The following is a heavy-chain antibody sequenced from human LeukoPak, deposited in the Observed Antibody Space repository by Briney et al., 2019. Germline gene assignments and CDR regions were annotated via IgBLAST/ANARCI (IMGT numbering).Heavy chain of an antibody. CDR1: GFTFSSYA. CDR2: ISGSGGST. D-gene: IGHD2-8*01. J-gene: IGHJ4*02. Sequence: PGGSLRLSCAASGFTFSSYAMSWVRQAPGKGLEWVSVISGSGGSTNYADSVNGRFTISRDNSKNMLHLQMSSLRAEDTAVYYCAKSVMLDYWGQGTLVTVSS. V-gene: IGHV3-23*01. CDR3: AKSVMLDY.